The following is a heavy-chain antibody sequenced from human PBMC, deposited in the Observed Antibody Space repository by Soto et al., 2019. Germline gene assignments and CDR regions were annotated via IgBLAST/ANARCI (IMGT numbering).Heavy chain of an antibody. D-gene: IGHD3-22*01. V-gene: IGHV3-43D*04. CDR1: GFDFEDYV. J-gene: IGHJ4*02. CDR2: TNSDGTDS. Sequence: VKLVESGGIGVQTGGSLRLSCAAAGFDFEDYVMHWVRQVPGKGLEWVSLTNSDGTDSYYVDSVKGRFTISRDNAKRTLYLQMDRLRPEDTALYFCAKSLYYYDSSPLDHWGQGTLVTVSS. CDR3: AKSLYYYDSSPLDH.